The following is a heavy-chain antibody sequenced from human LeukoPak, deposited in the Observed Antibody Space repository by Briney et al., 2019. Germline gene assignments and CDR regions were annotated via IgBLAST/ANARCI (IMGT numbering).Heavy chain of an antibody. CDR2: VYYSGIT. D-gene: IGHD6-13*01. Sequence: PSETLSLTCTVSGGSISSSSYYWGWIRQPPGKGLEWIGNVYYSGITYYNPSLKSRVIISLDTPKSQFSLQLNSVTPEDTAVYYCARDLEQLVQGSYYYYGMDVWGQGTTVTVSS. J-gene: IGHJ6*02. CDR1: GGSISSSSYY. V-gene: IGHV4-39*07. CDR3: ARDLEQLVQGSYYYYGMDV.